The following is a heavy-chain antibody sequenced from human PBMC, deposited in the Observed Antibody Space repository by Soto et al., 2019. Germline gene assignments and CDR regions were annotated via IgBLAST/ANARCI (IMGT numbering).Heavy chain of an antibody. CDR1: GFTFSDYY. CDR2: ISSSSSYT. V-gene: IGHV3-11*06. J-gene: IGHJ4*02. D-gene: IGHD1-26*01. CDR3: ARVWRGWELPWPPLGVDY. Sequence: GGSLRLSCAASGFTFSDYYMSWIRQAPGKGLEWVSYISSSSSYTNYADSVKGRFTISRDNAKNSLYLQMNSLRAEDTAVYYCARVWRGWELPWPPLGVDYWGQGTLVTVSS.